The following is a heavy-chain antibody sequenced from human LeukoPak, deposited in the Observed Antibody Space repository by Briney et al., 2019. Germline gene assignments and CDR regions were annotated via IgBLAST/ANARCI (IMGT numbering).Heavy chain of an antibody. D-gene: IGHD4-17*01. Sequence: PGGSLRPSCAASGFTFSSYSMNWVRQAPGKGLEWVSSISSSSSYIYYADSVKGRFTISRDNAKNSLYLQMNSLRAEDTAVYYCARAVCGDYQFDYWGQGTLVTVSS. CDR3: ARAVCGDYQFDY. CDR1: GFTFSSYS. J-gene: IGHJ4*02. CDR2: ISSSSSYI. V-gene: IGHV3-21*01.